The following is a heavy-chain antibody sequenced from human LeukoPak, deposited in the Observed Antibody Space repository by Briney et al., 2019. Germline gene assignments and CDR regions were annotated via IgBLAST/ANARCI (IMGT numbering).Heavy chain of an antibody. V-gene: IGHV1-46*01. J-gene: IGHJ3*02. D-gene: IGHD3-22*01. Sequence: ASVKVSCKASGYTFTSYYMHWVRQAPGQGLEWMGIINPSGGSTTYAQKFQGRVTMTRDTSTSTVYMELSSLRSEDTAVYYCARPLEDSSGYYFCKWGSSDVFDIWGQGTMVTVSP. CDR2: INPSGGST. CDR3: ARPLEDSSGYYFCKWGSSDVFDI. CDR1: GYTFTSYY.